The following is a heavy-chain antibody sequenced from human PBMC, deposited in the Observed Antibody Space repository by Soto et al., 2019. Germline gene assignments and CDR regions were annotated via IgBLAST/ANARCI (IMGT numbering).Heavy chain of an antibody. V-gene: IGHV3-30*18. CDR1: GFTFSSYG. D-gene: IGHD3-3*01. J-gene: IGHJ4*02. CDR2: ISYDGSNK. CDR3: AKGPYDFWSGYYGNYFDY. Sequence: GGSLRLSCAASGFTFSSYGMHWVRQAPGKGLEWVAVISYDGSNKYYADSVKGRFTISRDNSKNTLYLQMNSLRAEDTAVYYCAKGPYDFWSGYYGNYFDYWGQGTLVTVSS.